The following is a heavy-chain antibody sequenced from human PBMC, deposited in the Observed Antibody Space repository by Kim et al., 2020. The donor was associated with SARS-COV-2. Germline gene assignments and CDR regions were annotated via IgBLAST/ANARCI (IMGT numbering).Heavy chain of an antibody. CDR2: IYPGDSDT. CDR3: ARQGTALEMATIVYPFDI. Sequence: GESLKISCKGSGYSFTSYWIGWVRQMPGKGLEWMGIIYPGDSDTRYSPSFQGQVTISADKSISTAYLQWSSLKASDTAMYYCARQGTALEMATIVYPFDIWGQGTMVTVSS. J-gene: IGHJ3*02. CDR1: GYSFTSYW. V-gene: IGHV5-51*01. D-gene: IGHD5-12*01.